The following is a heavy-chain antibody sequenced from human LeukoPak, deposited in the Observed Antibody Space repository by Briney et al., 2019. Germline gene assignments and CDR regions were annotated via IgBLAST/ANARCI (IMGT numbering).Heavy chain of an antibody. CDR1: GGSFSGYY. J-gene: IGHJ6*02. CDR2: INHSGST. Sequence: PSETLSLTCAVYGGSFSGYYWSWIRQPPGKGLEWIGEINHSGSTNYNPSLKSRVTISVDTSKNQFSLKLSSVTAADTAVYYFARGYCSSTSCYRPYYYYGMDVWGQGTTVTVSS. CDR3: ARGYCSSTSCYRPYYYYGMDV. V-gene: IGHV4-34*01. D-gene: IGHD2-2*01.